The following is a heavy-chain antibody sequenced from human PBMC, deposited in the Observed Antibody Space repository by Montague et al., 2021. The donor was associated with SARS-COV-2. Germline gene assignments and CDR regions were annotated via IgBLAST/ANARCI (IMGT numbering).Heavy chain of an antibody. V-gene: IGHV4-59*01. D-gene: IGHD3-10*01. CDR2: IHYSGSD. CDR3: ARSLDPSGTYYLPY. J-gene: IGHJ4*02. CDR1: GGSIGSYY. Sequence: SETLFPTCSVSGGSIGSYYWSWLRQPPGKGLEWIGHIHYSGSDTYSSSFKSRVTISIDTPKNQFSLKLSSVTAADTAVYYCARSLDPSGTYYLPYWGQGTLVTVSS.